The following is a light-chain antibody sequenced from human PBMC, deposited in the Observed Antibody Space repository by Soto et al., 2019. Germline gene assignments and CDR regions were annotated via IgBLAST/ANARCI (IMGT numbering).Light chain of an antibody. CDR3: QQYGSSPYT. CDR1: QSVRDSF. J-gene: IGKJ2*01. CDR2: AAT. Sequence: DIVLTQSPDTLSLSPGERAALSCRASQSVRDSFLAWYQQKPGQSPRLLIYAATSRATGIPERFSGSGSETDFTLTIYRLEPEDVAVYYCQQYGSSPYTFGQGTKLEIK. V-gene: IGKV3-20*01.